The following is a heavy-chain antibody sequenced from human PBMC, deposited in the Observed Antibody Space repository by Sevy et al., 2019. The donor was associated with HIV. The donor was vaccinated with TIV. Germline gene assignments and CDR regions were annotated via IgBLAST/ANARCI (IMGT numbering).Heavy chain of an antibody. Sequence: GGSLRLSCAASGFTFSTYWMSWVRQAPGKGLEWVANIKQDGNEKYYVDSVKGRFTISRDNAKNSLYLQMNSLRAVDTAVYYWARVGAARWFDPWGQGTLVTVSS. CDR1: GFTFSTYW. CDR2: IKQDGNEK. V-gene: IGHV3-7*01. CDR3: ARVGAARWFDP. J-gene: IGHJ5*02. D-gene: IGHD6-6*01.